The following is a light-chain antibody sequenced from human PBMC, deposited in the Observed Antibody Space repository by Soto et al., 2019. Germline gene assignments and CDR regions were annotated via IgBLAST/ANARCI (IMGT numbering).Light chain of an antibody. CDR3: QQYNRWPGT. Sequence: EIVLTQSPGTLSLSPEERATLSCRASQSVSSSYLAWYQQKPGQAPRLLIYGASTRATGIPVRFSGSGSGTEFTLTISSLQSEDSAFYFCQQYNRWPGTFGQRTKVDIK. J-gene: IGKJ2*01. CDR2: GAS. CDR1: QSVSSSY. V-gene: IGKV3-15*01.